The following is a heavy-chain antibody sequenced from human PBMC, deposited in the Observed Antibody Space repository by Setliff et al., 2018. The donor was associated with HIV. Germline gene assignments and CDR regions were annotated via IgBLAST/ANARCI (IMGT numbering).Heavy chain of an antibody. CDR2: INPSGGRT. D-gene: IGHD3-10*01. CDR1: GYTLTELS. CDR3: AKVLEFGIDAFDI. Sequence: GASVKVSCKVSGYTLTELSMHWVRQAPGQGLEWMGLINPSGGRTSYAQKFQGRLTMTRDTSRSTVYMELSSLRSEDTAVYYCAKVLEFGIDAFDIWGQGTVVTVSS. J-gene: IGHJ3*02. V-gene: IGHV1-46*01.